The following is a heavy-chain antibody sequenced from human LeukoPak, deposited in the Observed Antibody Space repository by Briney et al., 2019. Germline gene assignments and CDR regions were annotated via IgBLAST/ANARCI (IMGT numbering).Heavy chain of an antibody. Sequence: GGSLRLSCAASGFTLSSYSMNWVRQAPGKGLEWVSYISSSSTIYYADSVKGRFTISRDNAKNSLYLQMNSLRAEDTAVYNCARVTELRFLEWLFFDYWGQGTLVTVSS. CDR3: ARVTELRFLEWLFFDY. D-gene: IGHD3-3*01. J-gene: IGHJ4*02. CDR1: GFTLSSYS. CDR2: ISSSSTI. V-gene: IGHV3-48*01.